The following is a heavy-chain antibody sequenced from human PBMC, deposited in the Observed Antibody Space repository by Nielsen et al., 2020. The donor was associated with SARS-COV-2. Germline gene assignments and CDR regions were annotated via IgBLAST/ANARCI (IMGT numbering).Heavy chain of an antibody. Sequence: ASVKVSCKASGYTFTSYYMHWVRQAPGQGLEWMGIINPSGGSTSYAQKFQGRVTMTRDTSTSTVYMELSSLRSEDTAVYYCARDVISRYFDWLDAFDIWGQGTMVTVSS. V-gene: IGHV1-46*01. D-gene: IGHD3-9*01. CDR3: ARDVISRYFDWLDAFDI. CDR1: GYTFTSYY. J-gene: IGHJ3*02. CDR2: INPSGGST.